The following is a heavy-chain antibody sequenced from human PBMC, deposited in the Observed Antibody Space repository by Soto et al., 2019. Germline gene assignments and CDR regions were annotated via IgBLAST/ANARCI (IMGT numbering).Heavy chain of an antibody. V-gene: IGHV1-18*01. Sequence: QVQLVQSGDEVKKPGASVKVSCKASGYIFVNYGIAWVRQPPGKGLGWMGWISPYTGNTHSASKVQGRLTMTTDTSTSTAYMDLGSLTSDDTAVYYCVMVDNYVTPTPQDVWGQGTTVTVSS. D-gene: IGHD3-16*01. CDR1: GYIFVNYG. CDR2: ISPYTGNT. J-gene: IGHJ6*02. CDR3: VMVDNYVTPTPQDV.